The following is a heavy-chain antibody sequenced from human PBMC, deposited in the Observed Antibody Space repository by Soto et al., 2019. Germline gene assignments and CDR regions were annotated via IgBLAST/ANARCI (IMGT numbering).Heavy chain of an antibody. CDR1: GFTFSSYA. CDR3: AKADDYGDHLPGIDY. Sequence: EVQLLESGGSLVQPGGSLRLSCAASGFTFSSYAMSWVRQAPGKGLEWVSAISGSGGSTYYADSVKGRFTISRDNSKNTLYLQMNSLRAEDTAVYYCAKADDYGDHLPGIDYWGQGTLVTVSS. V-gene: IGHV3-23*01. D-gene: IGHD4-17*01. CDR2: ISGSGGST. J-gene: IGHJ4*02.